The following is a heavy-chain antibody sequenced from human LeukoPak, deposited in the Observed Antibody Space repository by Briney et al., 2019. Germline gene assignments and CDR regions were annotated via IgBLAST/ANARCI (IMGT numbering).Heavy chain of an antibody. CDR1: GGSISSYY. J-gene: IGHJ2*01. CDR2: IYHSGST. D-gene: IGHD1-26*01. CDR3: AREGGYSGSYWRDFYWYFDL. V-gene: IGHV4-59*12. Sequence: SETLSLTCTVSGGSISSYYWSWIRQPPGKGLEWIGEIYHSGSTNYNPSLKSRVTISVDKSKNQFSLKLSSVTAADMAVYYCAREGGYSGSYWRDFYWYFDLWGRGTLVTVSS.